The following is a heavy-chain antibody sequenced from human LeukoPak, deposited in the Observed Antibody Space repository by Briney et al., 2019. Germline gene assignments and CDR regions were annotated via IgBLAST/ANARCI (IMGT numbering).Heavy chain of an antibody. J-gene: IGHJ5*02. D-gene: IGHD2-8*02. Sequence: SETLSLTCAVYGGSFSGYYCSWIRQPPGKGLEWIGEINHSGSTNYNPSLKSRVTISVDTSKNQFSLKLSSVTAADTAVYYCARFPDVVYATNWFDPWCQGTLVTVSS. CDR2: INHSGST. CDR1: GGSFSGYY. CDR3: ARFPDVVYATNWFDP. V-gene: IGHV4-34*01.